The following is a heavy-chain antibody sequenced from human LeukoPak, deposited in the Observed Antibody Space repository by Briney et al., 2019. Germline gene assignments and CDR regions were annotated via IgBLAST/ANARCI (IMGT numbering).Heavy chain of an antibody. V-gene: IGHV1-3*01. J-gene: IGHJ4*02. CDR2: INAGDGNT. Sequence: ASVKVSCKASGYAFTSYFMHWVRQAPGQRLEWMGWINAGDGNTKYSQKLQGRVTITRDTSASTAYMELGSLRSEHTAVYYCARGYGGYDLDYWGQGTLVTVSS. D-gene: IGHD5-12*01. CDR3: ARGYGGYDLDY. CDR1: GYAFTSYF.